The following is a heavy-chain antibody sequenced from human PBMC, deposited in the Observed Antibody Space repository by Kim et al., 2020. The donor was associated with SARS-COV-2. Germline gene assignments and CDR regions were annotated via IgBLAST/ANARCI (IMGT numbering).Heavy chain of an antibody. CDR3: ARKREVQYYYYGMDV. J-gene: IGHJ6*02. Sequence: SETLSLTCAVYGGSFSGYYWSWIRQPPGKGLEWIGEINHSGSTNYNPSLKSRVTISVDTSKNQFSLKLSSVTAADTAVYYCARKREVQYYYYGMDVWGQGTTVTVSS. D-gene: IGHD1-26*01. CDR2: INHSGST. CDR1: GGSFSGYY. V-gene: IGHV4-34*01.